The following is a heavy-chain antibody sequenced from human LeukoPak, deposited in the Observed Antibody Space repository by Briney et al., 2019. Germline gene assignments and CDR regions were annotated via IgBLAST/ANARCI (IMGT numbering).Heavy chain of an antibody. CDR1: GGSISSSSYY. J-gene: IGHJ4*02. V-gene: IGHV4-39*01. CDR3: ASPGIAVAGPIDY. D-gene: IGHD6-19*01. CDR2: IYYSGST. Sequence: SETLSLTCTVSGGSISSSSYYWGWIRQPPGKGLEWIGSIYYSGSTYHNPSLKSRVTISVDTSKNQFSLKLSSVTAADTAVYYCASPGIAVAGPIDYWGQGTLVTVSS.